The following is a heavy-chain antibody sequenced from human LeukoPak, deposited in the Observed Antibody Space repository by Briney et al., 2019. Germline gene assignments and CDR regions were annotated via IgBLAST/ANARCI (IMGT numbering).Heavy chain of an antibody. Sequence: PSETPSLTCTVSGGSISSYYWSWIRQPAGRGLEWIGRFYATGGTKYNPSLQSRVTMSVDTSKNQFSLKLSSVTAADTAVYYCARGTTVERPFFNYWGQGTLVTVSS. CDR3: ARGTTVERPFFNY. CDR2: FYATGGT. V-gene: IGHV4-4*07. CDR1: GGSISSYY. D-gene: IGHD1-1*01. J-gene: IGHJ4*02.